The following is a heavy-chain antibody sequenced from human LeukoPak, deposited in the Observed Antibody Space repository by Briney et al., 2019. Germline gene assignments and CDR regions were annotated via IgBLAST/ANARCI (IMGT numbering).Heavy chain of an antibody. CDR1: GGSFSGYY. V-gene: IGHV4-34*01. Sequence: SETLSLTCAVYGGSFSGYYWSWIRQPPGKGLEWIGEINHSGGTNYNPSLKSRVTISVDTSKNQFSLKLSSVTAADTAVYYCARDLRYCSGGSCRDYWGQGTLVTVSS. D-gene: IGHD2-15*01. CDR3: ARDLRYCSGGSCRDY. CDR2: INHSGGT. J-gene: IGHJ4*02.